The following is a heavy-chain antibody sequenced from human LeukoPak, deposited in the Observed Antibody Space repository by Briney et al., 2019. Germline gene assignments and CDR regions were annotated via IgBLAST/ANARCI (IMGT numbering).Heavy chain of an antibody. D-gene: IGHD1-14*01. CDR2: IYSRGST. CDR3: ARVREGNHLHQFYLDS. Sequence: PSETLSLTCNVSGASIKTYYWTWTRQPPGKGLEYVGYIYSRGSTNYNPSLKSRVTLSVDTSKNQFSLRLRSPTAADTAVYYCARVREGNHLHQFYLDSRGQGTLVTVYS. J-gene: IGHJ4*02. V-gene: IGHV4-59*01. CDR1: GASIKTYY.